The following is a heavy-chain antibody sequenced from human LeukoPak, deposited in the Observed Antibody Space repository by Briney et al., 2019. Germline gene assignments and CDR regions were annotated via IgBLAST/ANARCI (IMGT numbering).Heavy chain of an antibody. Sequence: GGSLRLSCAASGFTFSSYAMSWVRQAPGKGLEWVSAISGSGGSTYYADSVKGRFTISRDNAKNSLYLQMNSLRAEDTAVYYCARDPPWNYDSYFDYWGQGTLVTVSS. CDR3: ARDPPWNYDSYFDY. CDR2: ISGSGGST. D-gene: IGHD1-7*01. V-gene: IGHV3-23*01. CDR1: GFTFSSYA. J-gene: IGHJ4*02.